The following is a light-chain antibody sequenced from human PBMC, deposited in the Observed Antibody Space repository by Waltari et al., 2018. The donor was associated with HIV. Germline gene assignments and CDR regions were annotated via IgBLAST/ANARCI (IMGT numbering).Light chain of an antibody. J-gene: IGLJ1*01. V-gene: IGLV2-14*01. CDR2: EVG. CDR3: TSYTSSSSLNYV. CDR1: SSDVGGYDY. Sequence: QSALTQPASVSGSPGQSITISCTGTSSDVGGYDYVSWYQHHPGKAPTLMIYEVGNRPSGVSARFSGSKSGNTASLTISGLQTEDEADYYCTSYTSSSSLNYVFGTGTKVTVL.